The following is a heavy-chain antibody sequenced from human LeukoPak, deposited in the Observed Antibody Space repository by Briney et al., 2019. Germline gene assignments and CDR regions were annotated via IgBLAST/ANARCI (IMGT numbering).Heavy chain of an antibody. V-gene: IGHV3-30-3*01. Sequence: GGSLRLSCAASGFTFSSYAMHWVRQAPGKGLEWVAVISYDGSNKYYADSVKGRFTISRDNSKNTLYLQMNSLRAEDTAVYYCARPYGGNPFGWFDPWGQGTLVTVSS. CDR3: ARPYGGNPFGWFDP. J-gene: IGHJ5*02. D-gene: IGHD4-23*01. CDR2: ISYDGSNK. CDR1: GFTFSSYA.